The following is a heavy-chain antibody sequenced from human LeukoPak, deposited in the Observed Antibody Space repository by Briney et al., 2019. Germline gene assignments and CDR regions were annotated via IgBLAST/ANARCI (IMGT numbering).Heavy chain of an antibody. CDR3: ARNLVGAPRYFDF. V-gene: IGHV4-39*07. CDR1: GGSISSYF. Sequence: PSETLSLTCTVSGGSISSYFWGWIRQPPGKGLEWIGSAYHSGSTYYNPSLKSRVTISVDTSKNQFSLKLTSVTAADTAVYYCARNLVGAPRYFDFWGQGTLVTVSS. J-gene: IGHJ4*02. D-gene: IGHD1-26*01. CDR2: AYHSGST.